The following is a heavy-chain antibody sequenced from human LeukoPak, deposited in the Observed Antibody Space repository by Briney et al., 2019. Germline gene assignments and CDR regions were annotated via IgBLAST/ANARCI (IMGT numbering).Heavy chain of an antibody. J-gene: IGHJ5*02. Sequence: SETLSLTCAVYGGSFSGYYWSWIRQPPGKGLEWIGEINHSGSTNYNPSLKSRVTISVDTSKNQFSLKLSSVTAADTAVYYCAREQRDSSVCWFDPWGQGTLVTVSS. CDR3: AREQRDSSVCWFDP. V-gene: IGHV4-34*01. D-gene: IGHD3-22*01. CDR1: GGSFSGYY. CDR2: INHSGST.